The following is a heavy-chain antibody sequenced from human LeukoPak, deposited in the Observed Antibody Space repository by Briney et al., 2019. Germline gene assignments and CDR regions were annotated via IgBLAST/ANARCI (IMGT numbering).Heavy chain of an antibody. CDR2: ISSSSSYI. V-gene: IGHV3-21*01. CDR1: GFIFSSYW. D-gene: IGHD6-19*01. J-gene: IGHJ3*02. Sequence: GGSLRLSCAASGFIFSSYWMHWVRQAPGKGLEWVSSISSSSSYIYYADSVKGRFTISRDNAKNSLYLQMNSLRAEDTAVYYCARDQDSSGWYGPDGFDIWGQGTMVTVSS. CDR3: ARDQDSSGWYGPDGFDI.